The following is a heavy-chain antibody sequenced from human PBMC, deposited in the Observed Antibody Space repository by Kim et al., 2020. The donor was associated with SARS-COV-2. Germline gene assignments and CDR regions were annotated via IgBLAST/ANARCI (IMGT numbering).Heavy chain of an antibody. CDR3: ATESPNISNAMDV. Sequence: SQKFQGRVTITRDTFASTVYMVLGSLRSEDTAVYYCATESPNISNAMDVWGRGTTVTVSS. J-gene: IGHJ6*02. D-gene: IGHD3-3*02. V-gene: IGHV1-3*01.